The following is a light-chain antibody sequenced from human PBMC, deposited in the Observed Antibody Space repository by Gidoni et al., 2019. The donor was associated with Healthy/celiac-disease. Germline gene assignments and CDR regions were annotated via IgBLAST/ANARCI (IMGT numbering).Light chain of an antibody. CDR3: QQRSNWPLT. Sequence: PPTLSLSPGERATLSCRASQSVSSYLAWYQQKPGQAPRLLIYDASNRATGIPARFSGSGSGTDFTLTISSLEPEDFAVYYCQQRSNWPLTFGGGTKVEIK. CDR2: DAS. V-gene: IGKV3-11*01. CDR1: QSVSSY. J-gene: IGKJ4*01.